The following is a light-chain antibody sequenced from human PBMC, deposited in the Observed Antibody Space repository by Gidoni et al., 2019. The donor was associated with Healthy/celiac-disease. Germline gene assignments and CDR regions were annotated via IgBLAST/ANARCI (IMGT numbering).Light chain of an antibody. CDR3: QQRSNWPLT. Sequence: PPTLSLSPGERATLSCRASQSVSSYLAWYQQKPGQAPRLLIYDASNRATGIPARFSGSGSGTDFTLTISSLEPEDFAVYYCQQRSNWPLTFGGGTKVEIK. CDR2: DAS. V-gene: IGKV3-11*01. CDR1: QSVSSY. J-gene: IGKJ4*01.